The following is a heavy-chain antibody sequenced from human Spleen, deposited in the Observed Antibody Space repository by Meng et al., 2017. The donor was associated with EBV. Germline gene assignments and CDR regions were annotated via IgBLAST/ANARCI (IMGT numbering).Heavy chain of an antibody. CDR1: GGSVSSGSYY. CDR2: ISYSGST. V-gene: IGHV4-61*01. J-gene: IGHJ5*02. D-gene: IGHD4-17*01. Sequence: QWRLQESGPGLVKPCETLSLTCPVSGGSVSSGSYYWGWIRQPPGKGLEWIGYISYSGSTNYNPSLKSRVTISVDTSKNQFSLKLSSVTAADTAVYYCARDNGDHVSDPWGQGTLVTVSS. CDR3: ARDNGDHVSDP.